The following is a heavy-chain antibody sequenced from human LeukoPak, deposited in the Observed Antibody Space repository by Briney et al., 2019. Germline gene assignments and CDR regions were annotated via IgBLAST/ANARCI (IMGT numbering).Heavy chain of an antibody. Sequence: PSETLSLTCTVSGGSISPYYWSWSRQAPGKGLEWIGWIYYSGTTAYNPSLKSRVTISVDTSKNQLSLNVNSVTAADTAVYYCARYGLGSQKYLDFWGQETLAIVSS. J-gene: IGHJ4*02. CDR2: IYYSGTT. V-gene: IGHV4-59*01. D-gene: IGHD3-10*01. CDR1: GGSISPYY. CDR3: ARYGLGSQKYLDF.